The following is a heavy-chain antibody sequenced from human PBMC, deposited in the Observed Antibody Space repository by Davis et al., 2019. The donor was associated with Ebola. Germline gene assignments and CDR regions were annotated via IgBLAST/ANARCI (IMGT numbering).Heavy chain of an antibody. CDR1: GGSFSGYY. CDR2: IYHSGST. Sequence: MPSETLSLTCAVYGGSFSGYYWSWIRQPPGKGLEWIGYIYHSGSTYYNPSLKSRVTISVDRSKNQFSLKLSSVTAADTAVYYCARERSYSSGWSRQYYYYGMDVWGQGTTVSVSS. V-gene: IGHV4-34*01. J-gene: IGHJ6*02. CDR3: ARERSYSSGWSRQYYYYGMDV. D-gene: IGHD6-19*01.